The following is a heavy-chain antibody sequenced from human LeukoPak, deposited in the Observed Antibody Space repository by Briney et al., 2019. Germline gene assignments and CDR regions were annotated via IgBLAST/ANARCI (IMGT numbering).Heavy chain of an antibody. D-gene: IGHD1-26*01. CDR1: VVSISSSNW. Sequence: SEILSLTCTVSVVSISSSNWWSWVCQPPGKGLEWSGEMYHSGSTNYTPSLKSRVTMSVDKPKNQFSLKLSSVTAADTAVYYCAREREVLRCYFDYWGQGTLVTVSS. CDR3: AREREVLRCYFDY. J-gene: IGHJ4*02. CDR2: MYHSGST. V-gene: IGHV4-4*02.